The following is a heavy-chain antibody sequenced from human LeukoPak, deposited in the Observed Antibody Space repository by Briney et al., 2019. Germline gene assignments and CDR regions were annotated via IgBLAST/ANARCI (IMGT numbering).Heavy chain of an antibody. J-gene: IGHJ4*02. V-gene: IGHV3-48*03. CDR2: ISSSGSTI. D-gene: IGHD3-16*01. Sequence: GRSLRLSCAAFGFTFSSSEMNWVRQAPGKGLEWFSYISSSGSTIYYADSFKGRFTICRDNAKNSRYQQTNSLRAEGTALYYCASGESCFDSWGQGTLVTVSS. CDR1: GFTFSSSE. CDR3: ASGESCFDS.